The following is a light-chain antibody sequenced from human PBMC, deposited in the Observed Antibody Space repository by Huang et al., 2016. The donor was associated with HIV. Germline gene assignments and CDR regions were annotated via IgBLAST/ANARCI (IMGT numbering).Light chain of an antibody. Sequence: EIMLTQSPGTLSLSPGERATLSCRASQSVSSTYLAWYQQKPGQATRLRLSGASTRANGMPDRFSGSGSGTDFTLTISRLEPEDFAVYYCQQYGNSRLTFGGGTKVEI. V-gene: IGKV3-20*01. CDR3: QQYGNSRLT. CDR1: QSVSSTY. J-gene: IGKJ4*01. CDR2: GAS.